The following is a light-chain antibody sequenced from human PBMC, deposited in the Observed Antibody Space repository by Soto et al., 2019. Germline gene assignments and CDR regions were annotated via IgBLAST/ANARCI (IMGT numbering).Light chain of an antibody. Sequence: QSALTQPASVSGSPGQSITISCTGTSSDVGGYNYVSWYQQHPGKAPKLMIYEVSNRPSEVSNRFSGSKSGNTASLTISGLQAEDEGNHYCSAYTSGSTLLVFGGGTKLTVL. V-gene: IGLV2-14*01. CDR1: SSDVGGYNY. CDR3: SAYTSGSTLLV. J-gene: IGLJ2*01. CDR2: EVS.